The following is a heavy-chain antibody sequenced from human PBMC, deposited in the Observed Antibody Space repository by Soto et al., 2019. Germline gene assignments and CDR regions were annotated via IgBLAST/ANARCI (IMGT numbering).Heavy chain of an antibody. CDR2: ISAYDGKT. CDR3: ARDPHEFWTSYWFDP. J-gene: IGHJ5*02. V-gene: IGHV1-18*01. Sequence: ASVKVSCKPSGYTFNTYGINWVRQAPGQGLELMGWISAYDGKTTYAEKFQGRVTLTTDTSTSTAYMELRSLRSDETAIYYCARDPHEFWTSYWFDPWGQGTPVTVSS. D-gene: IGHD3-3*01. CDR1: GYTFNTYG.